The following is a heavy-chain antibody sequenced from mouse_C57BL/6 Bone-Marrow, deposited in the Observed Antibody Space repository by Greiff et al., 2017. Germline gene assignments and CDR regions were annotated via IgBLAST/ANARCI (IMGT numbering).Heavy chain of an antibody. CDR1: GYTFTSYW. CDR3: ARSAAYCYAMDY. CDR2: INPSSGYT. Sequence: QVQLKESGAELAKPGASVKLSCKASGYTFTSYWMHWVKQRPGQGLEWIGYINPSSGYTKYNQKFKDKATVTADKSSSTAYMQMSSLTYEDSAVYYCARSAAYCYAMDYWGQGTSVTVSS. J-gene: IGHJ4*01. V-gene: IGHV1-7*01.